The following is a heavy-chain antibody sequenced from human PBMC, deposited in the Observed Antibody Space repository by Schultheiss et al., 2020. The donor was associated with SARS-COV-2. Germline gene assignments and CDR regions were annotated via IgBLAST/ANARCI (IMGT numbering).Heavy chain of an antibody. CDR1: GFSLSNARMG. J-gene: IGHJ5*02. Sequence: SGPTLVKPTETLTLTCTVSGFSLSNARMGVSWIRQPPGKALEWLAHIFSNDEKSYSTSLKSRLTISKDTSKSQVVLTMTNMDPVDTATYYCARILVGSGSYSSDWFGPWGQGALVTVSS. V-gene: IGHV2-26*01. D-gene: IGHD3-10*01. CDR3: ARILVGSGSYSSDWFGP. CDR2: IFSNDEK.